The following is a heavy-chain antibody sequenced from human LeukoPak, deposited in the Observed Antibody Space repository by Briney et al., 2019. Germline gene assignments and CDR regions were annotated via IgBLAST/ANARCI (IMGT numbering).Heavy chain of an antibody. CDR1: RFTFSIYS. V-gene: IGHV3-48*04. J-gene: IGHJ3*02. CDR2: ISGGSDTI. Sequence: GGSLRLSCAASRFTFSIYSMNWVRQAPGKGLEWLAYISGGSDTIYYADSVQGRFTISSDNAKTSLYLQLSSLRAEDTAVYYCARDSEWELPGGGGYDIWGQGTMVTVSS. D-gene: IGHD1-26*01. CDR3: ARDSEWELPGGGGYDI.